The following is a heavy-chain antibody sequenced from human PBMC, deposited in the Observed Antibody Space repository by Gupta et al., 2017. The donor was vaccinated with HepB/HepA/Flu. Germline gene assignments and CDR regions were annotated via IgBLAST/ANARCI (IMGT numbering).Heavy chain of an antibody. V-gene: IGHV4-31*03. CDR2: IHNSGST. Sequence: QVQLRESGPGLVKPSATLSLTCTVPGGSISHGGYFWSWIRQHPVKGLEWIAYIHNSGSTYYNPSLKSRVTISIDTSKNQFSLNLRSVTDADSAMYYCAREIIDPYYFDSWGQGTLVSVSS. CDR3: AREIIDPYYFDS. CDR1: GGSISHGGYF. J-gene: IGHJ4*02. D-gene: IGHD3-9*01.